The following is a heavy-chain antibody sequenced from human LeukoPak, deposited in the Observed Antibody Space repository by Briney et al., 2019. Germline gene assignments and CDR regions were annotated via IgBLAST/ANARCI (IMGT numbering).Heavy chain of an antibody. CDR3: ARAPITSPFYFDY. Sequence: GGSLRLSCTASGFAFDEHGMSWVRQVPGKGREWVSGINWSGGSTGYADPLRGRFTISSDNANNSLDLQMDSLRAEDTALYYCARAPITSPFYFDYWGQGTLVTVSS. D-gene: IGHD2-2*01. J-gene: IGHJ4*02. CDR2: INWSGGST. CDR1: GFAFDEHG. V-gene: IGHV3-20*04.